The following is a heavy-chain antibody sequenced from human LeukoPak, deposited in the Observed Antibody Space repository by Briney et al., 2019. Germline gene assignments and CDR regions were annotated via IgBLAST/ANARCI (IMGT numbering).Heavy chain of an antibody. Sequence: GKSLRLSCTASGFTFSAYEMNWVRQAPGKGLEWISYISGSGNTIYYADSVKGRFTISRDNAKNSLYLQMNSLRAEDTAVYYCAREYSSSTGRCFDYWGQGTLVTVSS. CDR2: ISGSGNTI. V-gene: IGHV3-48*03. D-gene: IGHD6-6*01. CDR3: AREYSSSTGRCFDY. J-gene: IGHJ4*02. CDR1: GFTFSAYE.